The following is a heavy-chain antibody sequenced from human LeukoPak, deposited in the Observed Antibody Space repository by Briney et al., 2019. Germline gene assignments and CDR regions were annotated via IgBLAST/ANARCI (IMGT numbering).Heavy chain of an antibody. CDR2: INPNSGGT. CDR1: GYTFTGYY. V-gene: IGHV1-2*02. CDR3: ARDPYCSGGSCYSWFDP. D-gene: IGHD2-15*01. J-gene: IGHJ5*02. Sequence: ASVTVSCKASGYTFTGYYMHWVRQAPGQGLEWMGWINPNSGGTNYAQKFQGRVTMTRDTSISTAYMELSRLRSDDTAVYYCARDPYCSGGSCYSWFDPWGQGTLVTVSS.